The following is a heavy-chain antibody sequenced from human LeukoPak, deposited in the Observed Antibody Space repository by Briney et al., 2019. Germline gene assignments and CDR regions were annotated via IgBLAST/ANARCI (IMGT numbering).Heavy chain of an antibody. V-gene: IGHV4-30-2*01. J-gene: IGHJ4*02. CDR2: IYHSGST. CDR3: ARENNWNYFDY. D-gene: IGHD1-20*01. Sequence: PSETLSLTCTVSGGSISSGGYYWSWIRQPPGKGLEWIGYIYHSGSTYYNPSLKSRVTISVDRSKNQFSLKLSSVTAADTAVYYCARENNWNYFDYWGQGTLVTVSS. CDR1: GGSISSGGYY.